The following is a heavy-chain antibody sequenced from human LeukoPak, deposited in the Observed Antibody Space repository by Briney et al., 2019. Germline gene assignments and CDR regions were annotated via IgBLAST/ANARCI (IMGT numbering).Heavy chain of an antibody. V-gene: IGHV4-34*01. CDR2: INHSGST. Sequence: PSETLSLTCAVYGGSFGGYYWSWIRQPPGKGLEWIGEINHSGSTNYNPSLKSRVTISVDTSKNQFSLKLSSVTAADTAVYYCARDDYGGNKPPDYWGQGTLVTVSS. D-gene: IGHD4-23*01. CDR1: GGSFGGYY. CDR3: ARDDYGGNKPPDY. J-gene: IGHJ4*02.